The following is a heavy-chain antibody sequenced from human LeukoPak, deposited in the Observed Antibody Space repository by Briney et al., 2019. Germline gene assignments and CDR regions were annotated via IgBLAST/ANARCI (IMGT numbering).Heavy chain of an antibody. V-gene: IGHV3-33*06. CDR2: IWSDGTNR. CDR3: AKDAQRGFDYSNSLDK. Sequence: GGSLRLSCATSGFTFSHYGMHWVRQAPGKGLEWVAVIWSDGTNRYYGDPVKGRFTISRDNFQITVYLQMDSLRAEDTAVYYCAKDAQRGFDYSNSLDKWGQGTLVTVSS. J-gene: IGHJ4*02. CDR1: GFTFSHYG. D-gene: IGHD4-11*01.